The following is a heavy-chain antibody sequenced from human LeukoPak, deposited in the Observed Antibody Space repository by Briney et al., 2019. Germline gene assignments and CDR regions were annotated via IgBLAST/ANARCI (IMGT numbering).Heavy chain of an antibody. D-gene: IGHD3-3*01. CDR2: IYYSGST. Sequence: SETLSLTCTVSGGSISSSSYYWGWIRQPPGKGLEWIGSIYYSGSTYYNPSLKSRVTISVDTSRNQFSLKLSSVTAADTAVYYCARQEGARFLEWLVDYWGQGTLVTVSS. J-gene: IGHJ4*02. CDR3: ARQEGARFLEWLVDY. CDR1: GGSISSSSYY. V-gene: IGHV4-39*01.